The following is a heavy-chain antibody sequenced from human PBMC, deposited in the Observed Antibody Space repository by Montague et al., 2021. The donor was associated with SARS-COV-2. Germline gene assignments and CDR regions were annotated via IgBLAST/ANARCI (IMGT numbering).Heavy chain of an antibody. V-gene: IGHV3-23*01. J-gene: IGHJ4*02. Sequence: SLSLSWAASGFSFDTYGMSWVRQAPGQGLEWVSSIRGDGDKTYYSGSVKGRFTISRDTSSNTLNLQMNSLRAEDTAIYSCAKQRGPATTTFDYWGQGTLVTVSS. CDR3: AKQRGPATTTFDY. CDR2: IRGDGDKT. CDR1: GFSFDTYG. D-gene: IGHD1/OR15-1a*01.